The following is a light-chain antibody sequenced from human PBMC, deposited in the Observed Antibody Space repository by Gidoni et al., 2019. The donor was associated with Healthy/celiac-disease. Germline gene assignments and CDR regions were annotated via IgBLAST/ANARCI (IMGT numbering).Light chain of an antibody. J-gene: IGKJ2*04. CDR2: DAS. Sequence: EIVLTQTPATLSLSPGERAPLSCRVSQSVSSYLSWYQQKPGQAPRLLIYDASTRATGIPARFSGSGSGTDFNLTISSLGPEAFAVYYCQQRSNWPRCSFXQXTKLEIK. CDR1: QSVSSY. V-gene: IGKV3-11*01. CDR3: QQRSNWPRCS.